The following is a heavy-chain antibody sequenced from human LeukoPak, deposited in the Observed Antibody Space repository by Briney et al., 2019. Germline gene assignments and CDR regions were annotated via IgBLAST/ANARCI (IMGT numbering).Heavy chain of an antibody. V-gene: IGHV4-4*07. D-gene: IGHD6-13*01. J-gene: IGHJ2*01. CDR1: GGSISSYY. Sequence: SETLSLTCTLSGGSISSYYWSWIRQPAGKGLEWIGRIYTSGSTNYNPSLKSRVTMSVDTSKNQFSLKLSSVTAADTAVYYCARANPPMGSSSWYPVDWYFDLWGRGTLVTVSS. CDR2: IYTSGST. CDR3: ARANPPMGSSSWYPVDWYFDL.